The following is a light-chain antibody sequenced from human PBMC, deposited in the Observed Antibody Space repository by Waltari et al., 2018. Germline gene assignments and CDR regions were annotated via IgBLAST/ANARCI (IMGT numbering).Light chain of an antibody. V-gene: IGKV3-15*01. CDR3: QQYYNWPTT. Sequence: EIVMTQSPATLSVSPGEKATLSCRASQGVTNKLAWYQQKPGQAPRLLIFIASPRATGIPARFSGSGSGTEFTLTISSLQSEDFAVYYCQQYYNWPTTFGQGTRVEVK. CDR1: QGVTNK. CDR2: IAS. J-gene: IGKJ1*01.